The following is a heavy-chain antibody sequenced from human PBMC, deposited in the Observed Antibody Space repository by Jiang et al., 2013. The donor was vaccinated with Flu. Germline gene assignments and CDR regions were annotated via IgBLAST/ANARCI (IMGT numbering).Heavy chain of an antibody. CDR3: ARLNIEHCSNGVCSWFDP. Sequence: GLVKPSQTLSLTCAVSGDSISSGDYSWSWIRQPPGKGLEWIGYIYHSGNTYXNPSLNSRVSMSVDRSKDQISLNLDSVTAADTAVYFRARLNIEHCSNGVCSWFDPWGQGTLVTVSS. CDR2: IYHSGNT. V-gene: IGHV4-30-2*01. J-gene: IGHJ5*02. CDR1: GDSISSGDYS. D-gene: IGHD2-8*01.